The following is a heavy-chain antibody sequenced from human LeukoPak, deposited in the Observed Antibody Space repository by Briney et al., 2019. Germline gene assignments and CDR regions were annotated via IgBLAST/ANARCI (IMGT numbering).Heavy chain of an antibody. CDR1: GFTFSSYS. CDR2: ISSSSSTI. J-gene: IGHJ3*02. V-gene: IGHV3-48*01. D-gene: IGHD3-3*01. Sequence: GGSLRLSCAASGFTFSSYSMNWVRQAPGKGLEWVSYISSSSSTIYYADSVKGRFTISRDNAKNSLYLQMNSLRAEDTAVYYCARDSVRAAYYDFWSDAFDIWGQGTMVTVSS. CDR3: ARDSVRAAYYDFWSDAFDI.